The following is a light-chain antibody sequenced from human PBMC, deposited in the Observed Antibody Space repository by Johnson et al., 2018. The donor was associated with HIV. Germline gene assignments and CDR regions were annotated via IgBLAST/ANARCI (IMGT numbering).Light chain of an antibody. Sequence: QAVLTQPPSVSAAPGQKVSISCSGSSSNIGNNYVSWYQQIPGTAPKLLLYDNNKRPSGIPDRFSGSKSGTSATLGITGLQTGDEADYYCGTWDSSLSAYVFGTGTKVTVL. J-gene: IGLJ1*01. CDR2: DNN. CDR3: GTWDSSLSAYV. V-gene: IGLV1-51*01. CDR1: SSNIGNNY.